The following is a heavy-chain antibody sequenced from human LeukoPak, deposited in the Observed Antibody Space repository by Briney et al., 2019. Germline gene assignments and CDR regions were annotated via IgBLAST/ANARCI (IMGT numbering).Heavy chain of an antibody. Sequence: GSLSLSCDASGFPFSDYTMNWVRQAPGKGLEWVSSISSDRSYIKYADSVKGRFSISRDNTKNSLFLEMRSLRIEDTAVYFCARDYYDSSASATFDHWGQGNLVTISS. D-gene: IGHD3-22*01. CDR1: GFPFSDYT. J-gene: IGHJ4*02. CDR2: ISSDRSYI. V-gene: IGHV3-21*01. CDR3: ARDYYDSSASATFDH.